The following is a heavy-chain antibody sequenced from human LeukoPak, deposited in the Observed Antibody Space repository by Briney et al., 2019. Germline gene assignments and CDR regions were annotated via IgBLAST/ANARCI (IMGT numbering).Heavy chain of an antibody. CDR1: GFTFSTYT. V-gene: IGHV3-48*01. CDR3: VRDRNWAFDY. CDR2: INTKSKTI. D-gene: IGHD7-27*01. Sequence: GGSLRLSCAASGFTFSTYTMDWVRQAPGKGLEWVSFINTKSKTIYYADSVKGRFTISRDNGKSSLYLQMNSLRAEDTALYYCVRDRNWAFDYWGQGTLVTVSS. J-gene: IGHJ4*02.